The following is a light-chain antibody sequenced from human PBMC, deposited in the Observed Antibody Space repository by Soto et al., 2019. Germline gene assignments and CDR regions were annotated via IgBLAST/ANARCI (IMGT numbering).Light chain of an antibody. V-gene: IGKV3-20*01. CDR3: QQYGSSPRT. J-gene: IGKJ1*01. CDR1: QSVTSSY. CDR2: GAS. Sequence: EIVLTQSPGTLSLSPGERATLSCRASQSVTSSYLAWYQHKPGQAPRFLIYGASSRATGIPDRFSGSGSGTDFTLTISRLEPEDFAVYYCQQYGSSPRTFGQGTKVDIK.